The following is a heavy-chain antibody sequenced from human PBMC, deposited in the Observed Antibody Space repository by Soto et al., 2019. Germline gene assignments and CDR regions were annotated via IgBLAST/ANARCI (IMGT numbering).Heavy chain of an antibody. J-gene: IGHJ4*02. CDR1: VASNGSYY. CDR2: IHYSEST. CDR3: ARVGSTTVGYYFDY. Sequence: SETLSLTSSVSVASNGSYYLSWIRQRPGKRLEWIGYIHYSESTKYHPSLKSRVTISIVTSKNQFSLNLSSVTAADTAVYYCARVGSTTVGYYFDYWGQGALVTVSS. D-gene: IGHD4-17*01. V-gene: IGHV4-59*01.